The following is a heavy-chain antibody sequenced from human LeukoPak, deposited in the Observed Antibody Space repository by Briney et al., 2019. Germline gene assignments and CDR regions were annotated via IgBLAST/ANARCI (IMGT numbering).Heavy chain of an antibody. Sequence: GGSLRLSCAASGFTVSSNYMSWVRQAPGKGLEWVAVISYDGSNKYYADSVKGRFTISRDNSKNTLYLQMNSLRAEDTAVYYCVRDADGGNSWFDSWGQGTLVTVSS. J-gene: IGHJ5*01. CDR3: VRDADGGNSWFDS. CDR1: GFTVSSNY. D-gene: IGHD4-23*01. V-gene: IGHV3-30*03. CDR2: ISYDGSNK.